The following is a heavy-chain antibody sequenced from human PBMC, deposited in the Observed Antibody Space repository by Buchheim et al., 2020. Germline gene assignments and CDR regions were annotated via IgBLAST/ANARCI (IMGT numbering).Heavy chain of an antibody. CDR3: AKATIFGVVNYGMDV. CDR2: ISYDGSNK. Sequence: QVQLVESGGGVVQPGRSLRLSCAASGFTFSSYGMHWVRQAPGKGLEWVAVISYDGSNKYYADSVKGRFTISRDNSKNTLYLQMNSLRAEDTAVYYCAKATIFGVVNYGMDVWGQGTT. CDR1: GFTFSSYG. J-gene: IGHJ6*02. D-gene: IGHD3-3*01. V-gene: IGHV3-30*18.